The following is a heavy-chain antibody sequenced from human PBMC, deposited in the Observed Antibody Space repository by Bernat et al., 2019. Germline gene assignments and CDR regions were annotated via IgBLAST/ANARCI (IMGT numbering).Heavy chain of an antibody. D-gene: IGHD2-21*02. CDR1: GFTFSSYG. CDR2: ISYDGSNK. J-gene: IGHJ4*02. V-gene: IGHV3-30*18. CDR3: GKACGGDCYLDY. Sequence: QVQLVESGGGVVQPGRSLRLSCAASGFTFSSYGMHWVRQAPDKGLEWVAVISYDGSNKYYADSVKGRFTISRDNSKNTLYLQMNSLRAEDTAVYYCGKACGGDCYLDYWGQGTLVTVSS.